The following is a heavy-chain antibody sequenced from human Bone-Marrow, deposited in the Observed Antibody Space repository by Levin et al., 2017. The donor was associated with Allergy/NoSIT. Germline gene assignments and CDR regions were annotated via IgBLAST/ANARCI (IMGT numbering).Heavy chain of an antibody. V-gene: IGHV3-33*01. CDR1: GFTFYTFA. CDR2: IWYDVGNK. Sequence: PGGSLRLSCAASGFTFYTFAMHWVRQAPDKGLEWVAVIWYDVGNKEYADSVKGRFTISRDDSKRTLHLQMDSVRVEDTAVYYCAREDISGWSSYSYNLDAWGPGTTVIVYS. D-gene: IGHD6-19*01. J-gene: IGHJ6*01. CDR3: AREDISGWSSYSYNLDA.